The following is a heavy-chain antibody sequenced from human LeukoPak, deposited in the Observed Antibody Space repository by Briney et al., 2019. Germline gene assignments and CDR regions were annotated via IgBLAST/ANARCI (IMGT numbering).Heavy chain of an antibody. CDR2: ISGSGGST. Sequence: GGSLRLSCAASGFTFSSYAMCWVRQAPGKGLEWVSAISGSGGSTYYADSVKGRFTISRDNSKNTLYLQMNSLRAEDTAVYYCAKTDWGYYYYMDVWGKGTTVTVSS. CDR1: GFTFSSYA. J-gene: IGHJ6*03. CDR3: AKTDWGYYYYMDV. D-gene: IGHD7-27*01. V-gene: IGHV3-23*01.